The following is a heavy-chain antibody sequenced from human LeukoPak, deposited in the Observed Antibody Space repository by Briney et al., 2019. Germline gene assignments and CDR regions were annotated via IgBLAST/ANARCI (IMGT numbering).Heavy chain of an antibody. CDR1: GRSIRSVY. CDR2: IYATDLT. V-gene: IGHV4-4*07. Sequence: PSETLSLTCTVSGRSIRSVYWNWIRQSAGKGLEWIGRIYATDLTNYNPSLKSRVTLSVDMSKNELSLTLKSVTAADTAVYYCVRGFGSGTSPIDLWGQGALVTVSS. CDR3: VRGFGSGTSPIDL. D-gene: IGHD3-10*01. J-gene: IGHJ5*02.